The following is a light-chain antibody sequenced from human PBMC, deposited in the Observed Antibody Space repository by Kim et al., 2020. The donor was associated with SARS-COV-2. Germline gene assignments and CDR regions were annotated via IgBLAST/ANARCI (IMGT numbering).Light chain of an antibody. CDR3: CSFTSRPSWV. V-gene: IGLV2-14*03. Sequence: GQSITISCTGTNNEIGRYNYVSWYQQHPGRAPRLVIFDVSRRPPGVSVRFSASKSGNTASLTISSLQADDEADYYCCSFTSRPSWVFGGGTKVTVL. CDR2: DVS. J-gene: IGLJ3*02. CDR1: NNEIGRYNY.